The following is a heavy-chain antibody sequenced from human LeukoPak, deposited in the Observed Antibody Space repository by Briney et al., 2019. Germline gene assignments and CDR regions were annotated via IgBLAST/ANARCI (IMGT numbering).Heavy chain of an antibody. V-gene: IGHV3-9*01. CDR2: ISWNSGSI. CDR1: GFTFDDYA. D-gene: IGHD5-18*01. J-gene: IGHJ4*02. CDR3: AKETYSYGPKAFDY. Sequence: PGRSLRLSCAASGFTFDDYAMHWVRQAPGKGLEWVSGISWNSGSIGYADSVKGRFTIFRDNAKNSLYLQMNSLRAEDTALYYCAKETYSYGPKAFDYWGQGTLVTVSS.